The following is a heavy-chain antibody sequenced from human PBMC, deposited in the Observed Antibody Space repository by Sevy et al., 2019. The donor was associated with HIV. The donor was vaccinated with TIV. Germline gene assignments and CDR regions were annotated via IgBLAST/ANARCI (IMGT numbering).Heavy chain of an antibody. CDR2: ISGSGGST. J-gene: IGHJ4*02. V-gene: IGHV3-23*01. CDR3: AKEPTAYSSSYADY. D-gene: IGHD6-13*01. CDR1: GFTFSSYA. Sequence: GGSLRLSCAASGFTFSSYAMSWVRQAPGKGLEWVSAISGSGGSTYYADSVKGRFTISRDNSKNALYLQMNSLRAEDTAVYYCAKEPTAYSSSYADYWGQGTLVTVSS.